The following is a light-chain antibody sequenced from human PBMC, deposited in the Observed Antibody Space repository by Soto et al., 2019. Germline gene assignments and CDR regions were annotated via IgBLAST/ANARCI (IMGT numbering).Light chain of an antibody. CDR3: SSFTSSNTHV. Sequence: QSALTQPASVSGSPGQSITISCTGTSSDVGNYNYVSWYQHHPGKAPKLLISGVSNRPSGISNRFSGSKSGNTASLTISGLQAEDEGHYYCSSFTSSNTHVFGTGTKVTDL. V-gene: IGLV2-14*01. CDR2: GVS. J-gene: IGLJ1*01. CDR1: SSDVGNYNY.